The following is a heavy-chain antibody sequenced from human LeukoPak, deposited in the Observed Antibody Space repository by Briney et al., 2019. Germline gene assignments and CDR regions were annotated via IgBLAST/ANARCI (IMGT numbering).Heavy chain of an antibody. D-gene: IGHD6-19*01. CDR2: ISGSGGST. CDR3: AKLPVSYSSGWSNFDY. CDR1: GFTFSSYA. J-gene: IGHJ4*02. V-gene: IGHV3-23*01. Sequence: GGSLRLSCAASGFTFSSYAMSWVRQAPGKGLEWVSGISGSGGSTYYADSVKGRFTISRDNSRNTLYLQMNSLRAEDTAIYYCAKLPVSYSSGWSNFDYWGQGTLVTVSS.